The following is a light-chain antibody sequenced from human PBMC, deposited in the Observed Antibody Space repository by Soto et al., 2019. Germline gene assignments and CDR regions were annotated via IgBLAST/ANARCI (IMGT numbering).Light chain of an antibody. CDR2: WAS. CDR1: QNFGSTY. Sequence: TQSPDTLSLSPGERATLSCRASQNFGSTYLAWYQQKPGQPPKLLIYWASTRESGVPDRFSGSGSGTDFTLTISSLQAEDVAVYYCQQYYSTPITFGQGTRLEIK. J-gene: IGKJ5*01. V-gene: IGKV4-1*01. CDR3: QQYYSTPIT.